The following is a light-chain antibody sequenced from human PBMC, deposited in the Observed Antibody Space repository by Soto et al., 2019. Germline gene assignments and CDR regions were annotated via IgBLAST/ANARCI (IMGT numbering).Light chain of an antibody. CDR2: GAS. CDR1: QSVVIY. CDR3: PHNNVGAVT. V-gene: IGKV3-15*01. J-gene: IGKJ5*01. Sequence: EILLQQYPATLSLYPEERDTLSCRASQSVVIYLVWYRQKASHAPSLLIYGASTRATRIPPRFSGRGAGTEFTLPIPSLQSEDFTFYYSPHNNVGAVTFGQGTRLEIK.